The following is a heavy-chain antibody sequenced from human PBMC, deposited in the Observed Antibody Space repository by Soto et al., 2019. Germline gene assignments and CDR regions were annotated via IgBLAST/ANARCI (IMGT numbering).Heavy chain of an antibody. D-gene: IGHD3-9*01. Sequence: PGGSLRLSCAASGFTFSSYSMHWVRQAPGKGLEWVAVIWYDGSNKYYADSVKGRFTISRDNSKNTLYLQMNSLRAEDTAVYYCARDPYDILTGYYNRAFDIWGQGTMVTVSS. CDR1: GFTFSSYS. CDR3: ARDPYDILTGYYNRAFDI. J-gene: IGHJ3*02. CDR2: IWYDGSNK. V-gene: IGHV3-33*08.